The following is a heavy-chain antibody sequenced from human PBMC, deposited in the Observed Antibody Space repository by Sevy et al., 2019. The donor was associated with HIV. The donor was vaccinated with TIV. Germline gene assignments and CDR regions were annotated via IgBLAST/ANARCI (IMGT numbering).Heavy chain of an antibody. CDR3: AKQEQWLAGSYYFDY. D-gene: IGHD6-19*01. CDR1: GFTFSSYA. Sequence: GGSLRLSCAASGFTFSSYAMSWVRQAPGKGLEWVSAISGSGGSTYYADSVKGRFTISRDNSKNTLYLQMNSLRADDTAVYYCAKQEQWLAGSYYFDYWGQGTLVTVSS. CDR2: ISGSGGST. V-gene: IGHV3-23*01. J-gene: IGHJ4*02.